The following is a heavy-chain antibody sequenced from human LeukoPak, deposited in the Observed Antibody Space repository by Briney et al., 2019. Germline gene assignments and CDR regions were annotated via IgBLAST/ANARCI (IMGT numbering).Heavy chain of an antibody. D-gene: IGHD6-25*01. J-gene: IGHJ2*01. CDR3: TRGIAASRVAWYFDL. V-gene: IGHV3-74*03. Sequence: GGSLRLSCAASGFTFSSYWMHWVRQAPGKGLVWVSLINSDGSSTKYADSVKGRFTISRDNAKNTLYLQMNSLRVEDTAVYYCTRGIAASRVAWYFDLWGQGTLVTVSS. CDR2: INSDGSST. CDR1: GFTFSSYW.